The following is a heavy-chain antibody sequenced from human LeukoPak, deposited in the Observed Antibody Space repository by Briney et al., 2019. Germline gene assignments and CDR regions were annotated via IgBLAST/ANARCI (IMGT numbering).Heavy chain of an antibody. D-gene: IGHD1-26*01. CDR2: ISYDGSNK. CDR3: ARDLSYSGIDY. CDR1: GFTFSSYG. V-gene: IGHV3-30*03. Sequence: QPGGSLRLSCAVSGFTFSSYGMHWVRHAPGKGLEWVTVISYDGSNKYYADSVKGRFTYSRDNSKNTLYLQMNSLRAEDTAVYYCARDLSYSGIDYWGQGTLVTVSS. J-gene: IGHJ4*02.